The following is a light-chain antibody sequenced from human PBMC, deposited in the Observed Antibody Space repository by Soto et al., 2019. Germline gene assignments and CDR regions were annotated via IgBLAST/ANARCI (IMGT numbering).Light chain of an antibody. CDR2: GNN. Sequence: QSVLTQPPSVSGAPGQRVTISCTGSSSNIGAGYDVHWYQQLPDSAPKLLIYGNNNRPSGVPDRFSGSKSGTSASLAITGLRAEDEADYFCQSYDGSLSGVVFGGGTQLTVL. CDR1: SSNIGAGYD. CDR3: QSYDGSLSGVV. V-gene: IGLV1-40*01. J-gene: IGLJ2*01.